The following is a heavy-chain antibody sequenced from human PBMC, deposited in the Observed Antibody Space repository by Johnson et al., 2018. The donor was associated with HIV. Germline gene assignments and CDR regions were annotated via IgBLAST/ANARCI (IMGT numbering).Heavy chain of an antibody. CDR3: ARERSSDMLTGDHAFDV. CDR2: ISYDGGNK. CDR1: GFIFSSFG. V-gene: IGHV3-30*03. Sequence: QVQLVESGGGVVQPGRPLRLSCAASGFIFSSFGLHWVRQAPGKGLEWVACISYDGGNKYYADSVRGRITISRDNAKNSVYLQMNRLRAEDTAVYYCARERSSDMLTGDHAFDVWGQGTLVTVSS. D-gene: IGHD3-9*01. J-gene: IGHJ3*01.